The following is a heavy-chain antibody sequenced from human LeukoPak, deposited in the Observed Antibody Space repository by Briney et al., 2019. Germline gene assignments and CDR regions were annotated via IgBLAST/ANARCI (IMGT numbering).Heavy chain of an antibody. V-gene: IGHV3-43*02. CDR1: GFTFDDYA. CDR2: ISGDGGST. D-gene: IGHD5-18*01. Sequence: PGGSLRLSCAASGFTFDDYAMHWVRQAPGKGLEWVSLISGDGGSTNYADSVKGRFTISRDNSKNSLYLQMNSLRTEDTVLYYCAKDARGYSYGYDYWGQGTLVTVSS. CDR3: AKDARGYSYGYDY. J-gene: IGHJ4*02.